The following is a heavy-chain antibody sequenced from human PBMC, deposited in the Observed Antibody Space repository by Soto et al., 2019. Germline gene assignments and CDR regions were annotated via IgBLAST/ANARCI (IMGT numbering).Heavy chain of an antibody. CDR2: INEDGSER. V-gene: IGHV3-7*01. D-gene: IGHD3-10*01. CDR3: ARDLRGGSYGMDG. CDR1: GFTFTSYW. J-gene: IGHJ6*02. Sequence: EEQLVESGGALVQPGGSLRLSCAASGFTFTSYWMSWVRQAPGKGLEWVAIINEDGSERNAVECVKGRFTISRDNAKTSVDLQMTSLRAEDTGVYYCARDLRGGSYGMDGWGQGTTVAVS.